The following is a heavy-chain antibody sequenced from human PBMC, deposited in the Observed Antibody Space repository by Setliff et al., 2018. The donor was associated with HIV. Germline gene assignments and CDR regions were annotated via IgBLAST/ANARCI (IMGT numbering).Heavy chain of an antibody. CDR2: INHSGST. CDR3: ARVLDYYDSSPYYFDY. Sequence: SETLSLTCAVYGGSFSGYYWSWIRQPPGKGLEWIGEINHSGSTNYNPSLKSRVTISVDTSKNQFSLKLSSVTAADTAMYYCARVLDYYDSSPYYFDYWGQGTLVTVSS. D-gene: IGHD3-22*01. V-gene: IGHV4-34*01. CDR1: GGSFSGYY. J-gene: IGHJ4*02.